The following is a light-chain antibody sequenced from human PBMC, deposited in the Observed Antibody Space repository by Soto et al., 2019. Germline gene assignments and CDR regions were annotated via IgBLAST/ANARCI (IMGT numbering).Light chain of an antibody. Sequence: DIQMTQSPSSLSASVGDRVTITCRASQSISIYLNWYQQKPGKAPKLLMYAASSLQSGVPSRFSGSGSGTDFTLTIDSLPPEDSATYYCQQTYTTPSTTFGQGTRLEIK. J-gene: IGKJ5*01. CDR1: QSISIY. CDR2: AAS. CDR3: QQTYTTPSTT. V-gene: IGKV1-39*01.